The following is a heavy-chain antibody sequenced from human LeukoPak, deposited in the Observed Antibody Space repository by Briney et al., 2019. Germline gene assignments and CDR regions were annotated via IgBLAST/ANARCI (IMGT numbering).Heavy chain of an antibody. CDR2: INPITGGT. Sequence: ASVKVSCKASGYTFTDYYMHWVRQAPGQGLEGMGWINPITGGTDSAQKFQGRVTMTRDTSITTAYMDLSRLTSDDTAVYYCARGGTGTTTSFFDYWGQGTLVTVSS. CDR1: GYTFTDYY. J-gene: IGHJ4*02. D-gene: IGHD1-1*01. CDR3: ARGGTGTTTSFFDY. V-gene: IGHV1-2*02.